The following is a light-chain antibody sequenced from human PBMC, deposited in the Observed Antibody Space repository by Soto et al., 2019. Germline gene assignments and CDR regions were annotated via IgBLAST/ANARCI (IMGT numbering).Light chain of an antibody. V-gene: IGLV2-14*03. CDR3: ASYTTSATYV. Sequence: QSVVTQPASVSGSPGQSITISCTGTSSDVGPYNYVSWYQQHPGKAPKLMIYDVSDRPSGVSARFSGSKSGYTASLTISGLQAEDEADYYCASYTTSATYVFGTGTKVTVL. CDR1: SSDVGPYNY. CDR2: DVS. J-gene: IGLJ1*01.